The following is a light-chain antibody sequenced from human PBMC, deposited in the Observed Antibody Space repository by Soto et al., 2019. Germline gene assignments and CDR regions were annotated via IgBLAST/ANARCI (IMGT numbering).Light chain of an antibody. J-gene: IGKJ5*01. Sequence: DVVMTQSPLSLPVTLGQPASISCRSNQSPVHSDGIAYFSWFQQRPGRSPRRLIYKVSNRDSGVPARFSGSGPGTDFALKISRVEAEDVGVYYCMQGTHWPITFGQGTRLEIK. CDR1: QSPVHSDGIAY. CDR3: MQGTHWPIT. V-gene: IGKV2-30*02. CDR2: KVS.